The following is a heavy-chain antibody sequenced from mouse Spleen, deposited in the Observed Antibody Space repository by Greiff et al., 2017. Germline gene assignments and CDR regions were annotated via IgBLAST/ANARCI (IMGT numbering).Heavy chain of an antibody. CDR2: IYPGNVNT. Sequence: VQLQQSGPELVKPGASVRISCKASGYTFTSYYIHWVKQRPGQGLEWIGWIYPGNVNTKYNEKFKGKATLTADKSSSTAYMQLSSLTSEDSAVYFCARWLTTEGAMDYWGQGTSVTVSS. D-gene: IGHD1-1*01. CDR3: ARWLTTEGAMDY. J-gene: IGHJ4*01. CDR1: GYTFTSYY. V-gene: IGHV1S56*01.